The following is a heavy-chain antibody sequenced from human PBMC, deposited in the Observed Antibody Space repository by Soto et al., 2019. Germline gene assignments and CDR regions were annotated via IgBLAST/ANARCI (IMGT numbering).Heavy chain of an antibody. CDR1: GGSMRSGGYL. CDR2: IYYSGST. J-gene: IGHJ4*02. Sequence: TPAQTSSVYGGSMRSGGYLWSWIRQHPGKGLEWIGFIYYSGSTYYNPSLKSRVTISVDTSKNQFSLKLSSVTAADTAVYYCARGRGRGYYFDYWGQGTLVTVS. CDR3: ARGRGRGYYFDY. V-gene: IGHV4-31*03. D-gene: IGHD1-26*01.